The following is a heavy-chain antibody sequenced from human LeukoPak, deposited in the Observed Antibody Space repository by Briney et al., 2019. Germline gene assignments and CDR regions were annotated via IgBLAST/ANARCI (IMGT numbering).Heavy chain of an antibody. V-gene: IGHV3-66*01. CDR1: GFTVSSNY. CDR2: IYSGGST. CDR3: AREGIEMATEGSDY. D-gene: IGHD5-24*01. J-gene: IGHJ4*02. Sequence: PGGSLRLSCAASGFTVSSNYMSWVRQAPGKGLEWVSVIYSGGSTYYADSVKGRFTISRDNSKNTLYLQMNSLRAEDTAVYYCAREGIEMATEGSDYWGQGTLVTVSS.